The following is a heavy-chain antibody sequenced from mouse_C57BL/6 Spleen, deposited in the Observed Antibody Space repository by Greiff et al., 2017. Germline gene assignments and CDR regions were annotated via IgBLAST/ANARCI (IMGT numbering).Heavy chain of an antibody. D-gene: IGHD2-4*01. J-gene: IGHJ4*01. V-gene: IGHV1-15*01. CDR2: IDPETGGT. CDR1: GYTFTDYE. Sequence: QVQLQQSGAELVRPGASVTLSCKASGYTFTDYEMHWVKQTPVHGLEWIGTIDPETGGTAYNQKFKGKAILTADKSSSTAYMELRSLTSEDSAVYYCTRLIYYEDYAMDYWGQGTAVTVSS. CDR3: TRLIYYEDYAMDY.